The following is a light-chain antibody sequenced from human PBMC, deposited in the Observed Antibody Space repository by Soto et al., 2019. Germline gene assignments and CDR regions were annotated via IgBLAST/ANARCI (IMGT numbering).Light chain of an antibody. J-gene: IGKJ1*01. CDR2: DAS. V-gene: IGKV1-5*01. Sequence: DIQMTQSPSTLSAFVGDRVTITCRASQSVNSWLAWYQQKPGEAPKLLIYDASALPRGVPARFSGSGSGTEFSITISSLQSEDCAVYYGQQYSDWPPTFGQGTKVDIK. CDR3: QQYSDWPPT. CDR1: QSVNSW.